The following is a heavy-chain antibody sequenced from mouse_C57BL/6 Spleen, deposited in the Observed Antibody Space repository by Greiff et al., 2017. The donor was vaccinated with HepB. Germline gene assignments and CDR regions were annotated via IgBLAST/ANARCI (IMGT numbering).Heavy chain of an antibody. Sequence: VQLQQSGAELVRPGASVTLSCKASGYTFTDYEMHWVKQTPVHGLEWIGAIDPETGGTAYNQKFKGKAILTADKSSSTAYMELRSLTSEDSAVYYGTRGDYYGSSPYAMDYWGQGTSVTVSS. V-gene: IGHV1-15*01. CDR1: GYTFTDYE. D-gene: IGHD1-1*01. CDR2: IDPETGGT. CDR3: TRGDYYGSSPYAMDY. J-gene: IGHJ4*01.